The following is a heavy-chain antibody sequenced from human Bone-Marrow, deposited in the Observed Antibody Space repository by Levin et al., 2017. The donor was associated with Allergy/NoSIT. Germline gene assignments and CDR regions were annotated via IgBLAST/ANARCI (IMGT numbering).Heavy chain of an antibody. J-gene: IGHJ4*02. V-gene: IGHV3-30*04. Sequence: LSLTCATSGFTFNSYAMQWVRQAPGKGLEWVAVTSHDGSVTFYADSVKGRFSISRDTSKKTISLQMNSLRIEDTAIYYCARVGGGGYSYGYLDYWGQGTLVTVSS. D-gene: IGHD5-18*01. CDR3: ARVGGGGYSYGYLDY. CDR2: TSHDGSVT. CDR1: GFTFNSYA.